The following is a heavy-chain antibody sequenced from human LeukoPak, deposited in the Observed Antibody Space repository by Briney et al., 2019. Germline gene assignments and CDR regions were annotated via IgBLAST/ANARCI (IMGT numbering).Heavy chain of an antibody. J-gene: IGHJ4*02. CDR1: GFTFRNYG. CDR2: IWYDGSNK. CDR3: ARGLLDRSGYFDA. Sequence: GRSLRLSCAASGFTFRNYGMHWVRQAPGKGLEWVAVIWYDGSNKYYGDSVKGRFTISRDNSNSTMYLQMNSVTAEDTAVYYCARGLLDRSGYFDACGQGTLVTVSS. V-gene: IGHV3-33*01. D-gene: IGHD3-22*01.